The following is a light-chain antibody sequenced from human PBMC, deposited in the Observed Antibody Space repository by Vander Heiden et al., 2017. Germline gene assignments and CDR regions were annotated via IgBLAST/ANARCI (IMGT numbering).Light chain of an antibody. V-gene: IGLV2-11*01. Sequence: QSALTQPRSVSGSPGQSGTISCTGTSSDVGGYNYVSWYQQHPGKAPKLMIYDVSKRPSGVPDRFSGSKSGNTASLTISGLQAEDEADYYCCSYAGSYTLVLGGGTNL. CDR1: SSDVGGYNY. J-gene: IGLJ3*02. CDR2: DVS. CDR3: CSYAGSYTLV.